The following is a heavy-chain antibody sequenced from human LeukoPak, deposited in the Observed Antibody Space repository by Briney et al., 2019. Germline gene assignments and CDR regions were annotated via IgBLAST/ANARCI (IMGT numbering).Heavy chain of an antibody. Sequence: PSETLSLTXTVSGGSIGSYYWSWIRQPPGKGLEWLGYIYYSGSTNYNPSLKSRVTISVDTSKNQFSLKLSSVTAADTAVYYCAREGSGSWSGDDAFDIWGQGTMVTVSS. CDR3: AREGSGSWSGDDAFDI. CDR1: GGSIGSYY. J-gene: IGHJ3*02. CDR2: IYYSGST. V-gene: IGHV4-59*01. D-gene: IGHD6-13*01.